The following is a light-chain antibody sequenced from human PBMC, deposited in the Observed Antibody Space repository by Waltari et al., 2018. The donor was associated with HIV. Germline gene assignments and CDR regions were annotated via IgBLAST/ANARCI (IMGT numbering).Light chain of an antibody. Sequence: QSALTQPPSASGSPGQSVTIPCTGKTSDVGSYNYVPWYQHHPGKAPKLLIYEVFKRPSGVPDRFSGSKSGNTASLTVSGLQAEDEADYYCTSYAGRNTFVFGGGTKLTVL. CDR2: EVF. J-gene: IGLJ2*01. CDR1: TSDVGSYNY. CDR3: TSYAGRNTFV. V-gene: IGLV2-8*01.